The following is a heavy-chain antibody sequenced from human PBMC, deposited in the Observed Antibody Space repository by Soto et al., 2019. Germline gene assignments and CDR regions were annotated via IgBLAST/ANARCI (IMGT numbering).Heavy chain of an antibody. CDR2: IYHSGST. J-gene: IGHJ4*02. CDR1: GGSISSGGYS. V-gene: IGHV4-30-2*01. Sequence: TLSITCAVSGGSISSGGYSWSWIRQPPGKGLEWIGYIYHSGSTHYNPSLKSRVTISVDRSKNQFSLKLSSVTAADTAVYYCARVLADGSGSYGTFDYWGQGTLVTVSS. CDR3: ARVLADGSGSYGTFDY. D-gene: IGHD3-10*01.